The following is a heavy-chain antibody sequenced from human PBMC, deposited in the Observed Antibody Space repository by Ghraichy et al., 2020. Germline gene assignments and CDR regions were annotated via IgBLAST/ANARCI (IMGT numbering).Heavy chain of an antibody. Sequence: GGSLRLSCAASGFTFSNAWMSWVRQAPGKGLEWVGRIKSKTDGGATDYAAPVKGRFTISRDDSKNTLYLQMNSLKTEDTAVYYCLYDSSGGAYFDYWGQGTLVTVSS. CDR3: LYDSSGGAYFDY. D-gene: IGHD3-22*01. V-gene: IGHV3-15*01. J-gene: IGHJ4*02. CDR2: IKSKTDGGAT. CDR1: GFTFSNAW.